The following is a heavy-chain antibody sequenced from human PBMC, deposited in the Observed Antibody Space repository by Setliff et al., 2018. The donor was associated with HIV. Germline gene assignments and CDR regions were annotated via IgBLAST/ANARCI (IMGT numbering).Heavy chain of an antibody. V-gene: IGHV4-39*07. J-gene: IGHJ4*02. CDR2: VYFSDT. D-gene: IGHD6-19*01. CDR3: ARSSTAGFDY. CDR1: GGSTSSSIYY. Sequence: SETLSLTCTVSGGSTSSSIYYWGWLRQPPGKGLEWIGNVYFSDTYYNPSLKSRVTISIDRSKNQFSLKLSSVTAADTAIYYCARSSTAGFDYWGRGTLVTVSS.